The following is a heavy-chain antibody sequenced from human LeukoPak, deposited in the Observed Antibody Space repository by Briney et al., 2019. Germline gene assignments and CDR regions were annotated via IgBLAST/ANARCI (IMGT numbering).Heavy chain of an antibody. CDR2: ISGSGGST. CDR1: GFTFSSYD. CDR3: VRSLDY. J-gene: IGHJ4*02. Sequence: GGSLRLSCSASGFTFSSYDMSWVRQAPGKGLEWVSVISGSGGSTYYADSVKGRFTISRDNSKNTVYLQMNRLRVEDTALYYCVRSLDYWGQGTLVTVSS. V-gene: IGHV3-23*01.